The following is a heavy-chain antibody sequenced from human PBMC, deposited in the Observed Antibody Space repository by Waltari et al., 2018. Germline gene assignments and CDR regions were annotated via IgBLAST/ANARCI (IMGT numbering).Heavy chain of an antibody. CDR3: ARDGFDY. J-gene: IGHJ4*02. Sequence: QVQLVESGGGVVQPGRSLRLPCAALGFTFSSYAMHWVRQAPGKGLEWVAVISYDGSNKYYADSVKGRFTISRDNSKNTLYLQMNSLRAEDTAVYYCARDGFDYWGQGTLVTVSS. CDR2: ISYDGSNK. CDR1: GFTFSSYA. V-gene: IGHV3-30*04.